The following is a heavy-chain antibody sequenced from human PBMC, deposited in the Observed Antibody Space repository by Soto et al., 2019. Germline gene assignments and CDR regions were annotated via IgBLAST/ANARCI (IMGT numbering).Heavy chain of an antibody. D-gene: IGHD2-8*01. Sequence: ASVKVSCKASGYTFTSYDISWVRRAPGQGLKWMGRISTYNGNTNYPQSLQGRLTMTTDTSTTTAYMELRSLRSDDTAVYYCARDPYHVLMVNAPNLYGMDVWGQGTTVTVSS. CDR3: ARDPYHVLMVNAPNLYGMDV. V-gene: IGHV1-18*01. CDR2: ISTYNGNT. J-gene: IGHJ6*02. CDR1: GYTFTSYD.